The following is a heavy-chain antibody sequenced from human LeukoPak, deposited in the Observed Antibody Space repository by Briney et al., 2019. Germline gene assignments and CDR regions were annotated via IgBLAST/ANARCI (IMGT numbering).Heavy chain of an antibody. Sequence: SETLSLTCTVSGVSMSSYYWSWIRQPPGKGLEWIGYIYYSGSNKYNPSLKSRVAISIDTSKNQFSLKLNSVTTADTAVYYCASSWPFPCGGDWGGCFSLGGQGTLAPV. CDR3: ASSWPFPCGGDWGGCFSL. CDR1: GVSMSSYY. V-gene: IGHV4-59*01. J-gene: IGHJ4*03. D-gene: IGHD2-21*02. CDR2: IYYSGSN.